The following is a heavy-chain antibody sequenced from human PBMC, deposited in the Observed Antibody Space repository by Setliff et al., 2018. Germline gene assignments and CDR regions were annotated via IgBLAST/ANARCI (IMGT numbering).Heavy chain of an antibody. D-gene: IGHD3-22*01. CDR3: ARAPRYFDPTGSYFDF. V-gene: IGHV4-39*07. Sequence: SETLSLTCTVSGASVSGNSYYWGWIRQPPGKGLEWIASTYYSGNTYYNPSLKSRVTISVDTSENQFSLKLTSVTAADTAVYYCARAPRYFDPTGSYFDFWGQGTLVTVSS. CDR1: GASVSGNSYY. J-gene: IGHJ4*02. CDR2: TYYSGNT.